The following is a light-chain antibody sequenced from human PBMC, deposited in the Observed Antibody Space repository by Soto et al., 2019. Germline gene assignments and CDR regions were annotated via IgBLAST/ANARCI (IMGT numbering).Light chain of an antibody. Sequence: EIVMTQSPATLSVSPGERATLSCRASQSVSSNLAWYQQKPGQAPRLLIYGASTRATGIPARFSGSGSGTEFTLTISRRQSEDFAVYYCQHYNNWPRTFGQGTKVEIK. J-gene: IGKJ1*01. CDR1: QSVSSN. CDR3: QHYNNWPRT. CDR2: GAS. V-gene: IGKV3-15*01.